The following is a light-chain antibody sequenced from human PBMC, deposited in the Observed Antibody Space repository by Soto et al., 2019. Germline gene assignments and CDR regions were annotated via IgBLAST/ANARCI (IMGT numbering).Light chain of an antibody. CDR2: DVS. J-gene: IGLJ1*01. CDR1: SSDVGGYNY. Sequence: QSVLTQPASVSGSPGQSITISCAGTSSDVGGYNYVSWYQQHPGKAPKLMIYDVSNRPSGVSNRFSGSKSGNTASLTISGFQAVDEADYYCSSYTSSSTPYVFGTGTKVTVL. V-gene: IGLV2-14*01. CDR3: SSYTSSSTPYV.